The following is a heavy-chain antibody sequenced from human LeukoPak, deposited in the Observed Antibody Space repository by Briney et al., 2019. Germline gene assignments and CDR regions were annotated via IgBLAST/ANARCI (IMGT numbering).Heavy chain of an antibody. CDR1: GFTFSSYA. Sequence: SGGSLRLSCAASGFTFSSYAMSWVRQAPGKGLEWVSAISGSGGSTYYADSVKGRFTISRDNSKNTLYLQMNSLRAEDTAVYYCARAFGYALQGPDYWGQGTLVTVSS. V-gene: IGHV3-23*01. CDR2: ISGSGGST. CDR3: ARAFGYALQGPDY. D-gene: IGHD3-16*01. J-gene: IGHJ4*02.